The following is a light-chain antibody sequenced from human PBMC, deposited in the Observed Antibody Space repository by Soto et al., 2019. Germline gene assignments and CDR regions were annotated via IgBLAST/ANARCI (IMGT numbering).Light chain of an antibody. J-gene: IGKJ1*01. Sequence: EIVLTQSPATLSLSPGERATLSCRASQNVANYLDWYQQKPGQAPRLLIYESSNRATGIAARFSGSGSGTEFTLTISSLQSEDFAVYYCQQYNNWPRTSGQGTKVDIK. V-gene: IGKV3D-15*01. CDR2: ESS. CDR3: QQYNNWPRT. CDR1: QNVANY.